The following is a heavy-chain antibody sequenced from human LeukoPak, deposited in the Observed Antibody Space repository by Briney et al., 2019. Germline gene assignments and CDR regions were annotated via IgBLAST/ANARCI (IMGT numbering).Heavy chain of an antibody. Sequence: SETLSLTCTVSGDSVNDYYWNWIRQPPGKGLEWIGYIYYSGSTDYNPSLKSRVTMSVDTSKNQFSLKLNSVTAADTAVYYCARGGARGSSAFDVWGQGTMAIVSA. J-gene: IGHJ3*01. CDR2: IYYSGST. D-gene: IGHD3-10*01. V-gene: IGHV4-59*02. CDR3: ARGGARGSSAFDV. CDR1: GDSVNDYY.